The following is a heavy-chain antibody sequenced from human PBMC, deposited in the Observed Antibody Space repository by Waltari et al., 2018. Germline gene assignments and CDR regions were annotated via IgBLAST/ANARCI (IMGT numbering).Heavy chain of an antibody. CDR1: GGSISSGDYY. CDR2: IYYSGGT. J-gene: IGHJ5*02. D-gene: IGHD4-17*01. Sequence: QVQLQESGPGLVKPSQTLSLTCTVSGGSISSGDYYWSWIRQPPGKGLEWIGYIYYSGGTYYNPCLKIRVTISVDTSKNQFSLKRRSVTAADTAVYYCAREVYGDYASWFDPWGQGTLVTVSS. V-gene: IGHV4-30-4*08. CDR3: AREVYGDYASWFDP.